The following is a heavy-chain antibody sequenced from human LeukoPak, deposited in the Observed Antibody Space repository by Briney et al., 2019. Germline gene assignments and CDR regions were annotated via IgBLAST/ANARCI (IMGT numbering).Heavy chain of an antibody. V-gene: IGHV3-20*03. D-gene: IGHD3-22*01. CDR3: ARDASPTYYYDSSGYYYGNY. CDR1: GSTFVDYG. Sequence: GGSLNLPFEAPGSTFVDYGMSWFRQPPGRGLGWVSGINWMGVRPGFADSVKGRFTISRDNAKNSLYLQMNSLRAEDTALYYCARDASPTYYYDSSGYYYGNYWGQGTLVTVSS. J-gene: IGHJ4*02. CDR2: INWMGVRP.